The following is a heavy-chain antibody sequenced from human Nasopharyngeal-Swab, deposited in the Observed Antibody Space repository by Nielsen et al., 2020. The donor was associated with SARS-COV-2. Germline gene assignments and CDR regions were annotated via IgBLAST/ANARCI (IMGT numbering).Heavy chain of an antibody. Sequence: GGSRRLSCAASGFTFSSYAMSWVRQAPGKGLEWVSAISGSGGSTYYADSVKGRFTISRDNSKNTLYLQMNSLRAEDTAVYYCAKDGGLTTFPYYYYYGMDVWGQGTTVTVSS. V-gene: IGHV3-23*01. J-gene: IGHJ6*02. CDR3: AKDGGLTTFPYYYYYGMDV. D-gene: IGHD4/OR15-4a*01. CDR1: GFTFSSYA. CDR2: ISGSGGST.